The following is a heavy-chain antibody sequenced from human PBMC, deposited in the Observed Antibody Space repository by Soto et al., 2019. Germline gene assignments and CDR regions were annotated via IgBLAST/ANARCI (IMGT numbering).Heavy chain of an antibody. Sequence: SETLSLTCTVSGGSVSSGSYYWSWIRQPPGKGLEWIGYIYYSGSTKYNPSLKSRVTISVDTSKNQFSLKLSSVTASGTAVYYCARVGSGNYFDYWGQGTLVTVSS. CDR3: ARVGSGNYFDY. CDR1: GGSVSSGSYY. J-gene: IGHJ4*02. V-gene: IGHV4-61*01. D-gene: IGHD3-3*01. CDR2: IYYSGST.